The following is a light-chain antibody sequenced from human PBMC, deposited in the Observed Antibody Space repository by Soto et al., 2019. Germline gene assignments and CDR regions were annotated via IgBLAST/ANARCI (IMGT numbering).Light chain of an antibody. J-gene: IGLJ1*01. CDR2: EVN. Sequence: QSVLTQPASVSGSPGQSITISCTGISSDTGAHNYVSWYQHHPGKAPKLMVYEVNYRPSGVSDRCSGSKSGNTASLTISGLQAEDEADYYCSSYTSSSTTSYVFGTGTKLTVL. CDR1: SSDTGAHNY. CDR3: SSYTSSSTTSYV. V-gene: IGLV2-14*01.